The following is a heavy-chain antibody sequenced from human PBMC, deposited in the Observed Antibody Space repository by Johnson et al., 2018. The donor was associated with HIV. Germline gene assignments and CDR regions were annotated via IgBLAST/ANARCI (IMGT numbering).Heavy chain of an antibody. Sequence: EVQLVESGGDLVQPGGSLRLSCTASGLTVSSNYMSWVRQAPGGGLECVSVIYIGTNTYYADSVKGRLTISRDNAKNSLYLQMNSLRAEDTAVYYCASLVGSSSGEAFDIWGQGTMVTVSS. D-gene: IGHD6-6*01. CDR3: ASLVGSSSGEAFDI. V-gene: IGHV3-66*01. J-gene: IGHJ3*02. CDR2: IYIGTNT. CDR1: GLTVSSNY.